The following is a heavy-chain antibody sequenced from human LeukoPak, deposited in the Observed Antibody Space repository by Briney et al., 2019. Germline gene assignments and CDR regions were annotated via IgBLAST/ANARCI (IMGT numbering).Heavy chain of an antibody. CDR2: IYYSGST. D-gene: IGHD3-22*01. J-gene: IGHJ4*02. CDR3: ARSLWTNYDNSGYQEFEY. CDR1: GGSISSSSYY. Sequence: SETLSLTCTVSGGSISSSSYYWGWIRQPPGKGLEWIGSIYYSGSTYYNPSLKSRVTISMDTSKNQFSLRLSSVTAADTAVYYCARSLWTNYDNSGYQEFEYWGQGILVTVSS. V-gene: IGHV4-39*07.